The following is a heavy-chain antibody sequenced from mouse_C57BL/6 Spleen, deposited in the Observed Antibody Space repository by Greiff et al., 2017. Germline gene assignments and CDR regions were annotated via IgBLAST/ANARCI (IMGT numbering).Heavy chain of an antibody. V-gene: IGHV1-55*01. Sequence: QVQLQQSGAELVKPGASVKMSCKASGYTFTSYWITWVKQRPGQGLEWIGDIYPGSGSTNYNEKFKSKATLTVDTSSSTAYMQLSSLTSEDSAVYYGARGTTVGFRYWYFDVWGTGTTVTVSS. J-gene: IGHJ1*03. CDR1: GYTFTSYW. CDR3: ARGTTVGFRYWYFDV. D-gene: IGHD1-1*01. CDR2: IYPGSGST.